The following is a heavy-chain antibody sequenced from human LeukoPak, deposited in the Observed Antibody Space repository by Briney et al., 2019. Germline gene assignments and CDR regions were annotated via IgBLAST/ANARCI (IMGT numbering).Heavy chain of an antibody. Sequence: GGSLRLSCAASGFTFSSYAMHWVRQAPGKGLEWVAVISYDGSNKYYADSVKGRFTISRDNSKNTLYLQMNSLRAEDTAVYYCARDVLGYCSSTSCYRQPTYNWFDPWGQGTLVTVSS. CDR3: ARDVLGYCSSTSCYRQPTYNWFDP. V-gene: IGHV3-30-3*01. CDR1: GFTFSSYA. J-gene: IGHJ5*02. D-gene: IGHD2-2*01. CDR2: ISYDGSNK.